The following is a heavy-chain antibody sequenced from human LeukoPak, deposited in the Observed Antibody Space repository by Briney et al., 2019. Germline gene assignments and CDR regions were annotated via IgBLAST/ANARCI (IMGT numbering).Heavy chain of an antibody. D-gene: IGHD3-3*01. CDR2: INHSGST. V-gene: IGHV4-34*01. J-gene: IGHJ5*02. CDR3: ARAVTYYDFWSGYNWFDP. Sequence: SETLSLTXAVYGGSFSGYYWSWIRQPPGKGLEWIGEINHSGSTNYNPSLKSRVTISVDTSKNQFSLKLSPVTAADTAVYYCARAVTYYDFWSGYNWFDPWGQGTLVTVSS. CDR1: GGSFSGYY.